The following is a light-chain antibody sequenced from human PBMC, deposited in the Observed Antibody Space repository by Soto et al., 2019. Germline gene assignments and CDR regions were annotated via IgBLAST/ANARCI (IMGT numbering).Light chain of an antibody. CDR1: SSKIGAGYD. Sequence: QSVLTQPPSVSGAPGQRVTISCTGSSSKIGAGYDVHWYQQFPGTAPKLLIYGNNNRPSGVPDRFSGSKSGTSASLAITGLQAEDEADYYCQSYDSSLSGYVFGTGTKLTVL. V-gene: IGLV1-40*01. J-gene: IGLJ1*01. CDR2: GNN. CDR3: QSYDSSLSGYV.